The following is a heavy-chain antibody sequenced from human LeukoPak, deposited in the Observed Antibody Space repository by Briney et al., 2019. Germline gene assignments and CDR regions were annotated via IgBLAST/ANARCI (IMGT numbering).Heavy chain of an antibody. Sequence: GGSLRLSCAASGFTFNTYAMSWVRQAPGKGPEWLSYISASGNTKLYADSVEGRFTVSRDNAKNSLFLQITSLRVDEDTAVYYCATYDTSGRGSWYFDRWGRGTLVTVSS. D-gene: IGHD3-22*01. CDR3: ATYDTSGRGSWYFDR. CDR2: ISASGNTK. CDR1: GFTFNTYA. V-gene: IGHV3-11*01. J-gene: IGHJ2*01.